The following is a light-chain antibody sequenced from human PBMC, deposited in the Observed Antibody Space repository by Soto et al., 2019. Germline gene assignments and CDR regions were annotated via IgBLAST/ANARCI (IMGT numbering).Light chain of an antibody. V-gene: IGKV1-12*01. Sequence: DIQMTQSPSSVPASVGDRVTISCRASEDINSRLAWYQQKPGKVPKLLIYAASTLQSGVPSRFSGSGSGTDFTLTISRLQTEDFATYYCQQANSFTPTFGQGTRLEI. CDR3: QQANSFTPT. CDR2: AAS. CDR1: EDINSR. J-gene: IGKJ5*01.